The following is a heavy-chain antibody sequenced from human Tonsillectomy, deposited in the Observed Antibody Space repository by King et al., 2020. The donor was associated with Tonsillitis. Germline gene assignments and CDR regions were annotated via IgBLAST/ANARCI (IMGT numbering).Heavy chain of an antibody. V-gene: IGHV4-4*02. CDR2: IYHSGST. D-gene: IGHD6-13*01. CDR3: ARVFSSSPSSFDI. CDR1: GGSISSSNW. J-gene: IGHJ3*02. Sequence: QLQESGPGLVKPSGTLSLTCAVSGGSISSSNWWSWVRQPPGKGLEWIGEIYHSGSTNYNPSLKRRVTITVDKSKNQFSLKLSSVTAADTAVYYCARVFSSSPSSFDIWGQGTMVTVSS.